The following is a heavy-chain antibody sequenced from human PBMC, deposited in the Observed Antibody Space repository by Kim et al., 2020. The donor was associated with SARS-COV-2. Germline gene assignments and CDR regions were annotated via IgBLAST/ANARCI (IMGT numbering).Heavy chain of an antibody. J-gene: IGHJ4*02. V-gene: IGHV3-23*01. CDR2: ISGSGGST. CDR3: AKDPQYVVIAAAPYYFDY. Sequence: GGSLRLSCAASGFTFSSYAMSWVRQAPGKGLEWVSAISGSGGSTYYADSVKGRFTISRDNSKNTLYLQMNSLRAEDTAVYYCAKDPQYVVIAAAPYYFDYWGQGTLVTVSS. CDR1: GFTFSSYA. D-gene: IGHD6-13*01.